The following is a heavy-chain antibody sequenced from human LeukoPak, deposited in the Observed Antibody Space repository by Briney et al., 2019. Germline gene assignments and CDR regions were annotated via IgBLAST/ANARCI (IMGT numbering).Heavy chain of an antibody. D-gene: IGHD3-22*01. CDR2: IYSGGST. CDR1: GFTVSSNY. J-gene: IGHJ4*02. CDR3: AMTDQGYYYDSSGYYYR. V-gene: IGHV3-53*01. Sequence: PGGSLRLSCAASGFTVSSNYMSWVRQAPGKGLEWVSVIYSGGSTYYADSVKGRFTISRDNSKNTLYLQMNSLRAEDTAVYYCAMTDQGYYYDSSGYYYRWGQGTLVTVSS.